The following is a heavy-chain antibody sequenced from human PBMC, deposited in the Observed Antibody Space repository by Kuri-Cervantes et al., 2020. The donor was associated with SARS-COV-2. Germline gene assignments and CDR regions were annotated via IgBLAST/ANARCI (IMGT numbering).Heavy chain of an antibody. CDR3: VSTETGNTNWFDP. CDR1: GGSISSYY. Sequence: SETLSLTCTVSGGSISSYYWSWIRQPPGKGLEWIGYIYYSGSTNYNPSLKSRVTISVDTSKNQFSLKLTSVTVADTAVYYCVSTETGNTNWFDPWGQGTLVTVSS. D-gene: IGHD1-7*01. J-gene: IGHJ5*02. V-gene: IGHV4-59*08. CDR2: IYYSGST.